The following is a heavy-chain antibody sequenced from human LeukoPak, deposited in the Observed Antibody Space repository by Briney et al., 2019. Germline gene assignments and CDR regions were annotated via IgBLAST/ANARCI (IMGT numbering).Heavy chain of an antibody. J-gene: IGHJ3*02. CDR1: GYTFTGYY. CDR3: ARESLGRYFDQIYPRDAFDI. D-gene: IGHD3-9*01. Sequence: ASVKVCCKASGYTFTGYYMHWVRQAPGQGLEWMGWINPNSGGTNYAQKFQGWVTMTRDTSISTAYMELSRLRSDDTAVYYCARESLGRYFDQIYPRDAFDIWGQGTMVTVSS. CDR2: INPNSGGT. V-gene: IGHV1-2*04.